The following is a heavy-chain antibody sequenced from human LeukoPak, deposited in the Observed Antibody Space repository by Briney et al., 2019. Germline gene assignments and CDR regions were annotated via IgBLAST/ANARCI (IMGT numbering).Heavy chain of an antibody. CDR3: ARGSSPYTAMVFL. J-gene: IGHJ4*02. Sequence: SETLSLTCTVSGGSISSSSYYWGWIRQPPGKGLEWIGSIYYSGSTYYNPSLKSRVTISVDTSKNQFSLKLSSVTAADTAVYYCARGSSPYTAMVFLWGQGTLVTVSS. CDR2: IYYSGST. V-gene: IGHV4-39*07. CDR1: GGSISSSSYY. D-gene: IGHD5-18*01.